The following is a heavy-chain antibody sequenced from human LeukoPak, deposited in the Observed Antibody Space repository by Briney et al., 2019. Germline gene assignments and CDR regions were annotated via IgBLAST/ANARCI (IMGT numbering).Heavy chain of an antibody. CDR1: GYTFTSYG. J-gene: IGHJ6*03. Sequence: ASVKVSCKASGYTFTSYGISWVRQAPGQGLEWMGWISAYNGNTNYAQKLQGRVTMTTDTSTSTAYMELRSLRSDDTAVYYCARVEGHIVVVPAATAYYYYMDVWGKGTTVTVSS. CDR3: ARVEGHIVVVPAATAYYYYMDV. D-gene: IGHD2-2*01. V-gene: IGHV1-18*01. CDR2: ISAYNGNT.